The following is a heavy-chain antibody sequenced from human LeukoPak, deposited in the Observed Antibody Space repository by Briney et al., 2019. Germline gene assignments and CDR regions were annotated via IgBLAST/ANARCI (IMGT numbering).Heavy chain of an antibody. J-gene: IGHJ4*02. Sequence: GGSLRLSCAASGFTFSSYSMNWVRQAPGKGLEWVSTISTSGVSTYYGDSVKGRFTVSRDNSKNTLYLQMNSLRAEDTAIYYCAKDQDFTISGTDYWGQGTLVTVSS. CDR2: ISTSGVST. CDR1: GFTFSSYS. CDR3: AKDQDFTISGTDY. V-gene: IGHV3-23*01. D-gene: IGHD3-3*01.